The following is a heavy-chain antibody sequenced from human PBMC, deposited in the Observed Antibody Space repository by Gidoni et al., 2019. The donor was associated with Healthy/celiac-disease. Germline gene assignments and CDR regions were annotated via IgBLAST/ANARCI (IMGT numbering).Heavy chain of an antibody. V-gene: IGHV3-33*01. Sequence: QVQLVESGGGVVQPGRSLRLSCAASGFTFSSYGMHWVRQAPGKGLEWVAVIWYDGSNKYYADSVKGRFTISRDNSKNTLYRQMNSLRAEDTAVYYCARNKGDRPYYYYGMDVWGQGTTVTVSS. D-gene: IGHD3-16*01. CDR3: ARNKGDRPYYYYGMDV. J-gene: IGHJ6*02. CDR2: IWYDGSNK. CDR1: GFTFSSYG.